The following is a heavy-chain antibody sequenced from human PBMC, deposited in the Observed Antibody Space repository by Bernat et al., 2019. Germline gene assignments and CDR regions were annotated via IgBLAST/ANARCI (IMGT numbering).Heavy chain of an antibody. J-gene: IGHJ4*02. CDR1: GFTFSTYS. CDR2: ISSSSSTR. V-gene: IGHV3-48*01. Sequence: EVQLVESGGGLVQPGGSLRLSCAASGFTFSTYSMNWVRQAPGRGLEWVSYISSSSSTRYYADSVKGRFTISRDNAKNSVYLQMNSLRAEDTAVYYCARAYSSSWYDYWGQGTLVTVSS. D-gene: IGHD6-13*01. CDR3: ARAYSSSWYDY.